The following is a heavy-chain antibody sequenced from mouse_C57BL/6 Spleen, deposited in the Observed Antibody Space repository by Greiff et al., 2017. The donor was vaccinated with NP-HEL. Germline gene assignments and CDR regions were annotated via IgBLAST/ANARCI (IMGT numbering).Heavy chain of an antibody. J-gene: IGHJ1*01. CDR3: SRGITTVIESDLYFNV. Sequence: VQLQQSGAELVKPGASVKISCKASGYAFSSYWMNWVKQWPGKGLEWIGQIYAGDGDTNYNGKFKGKATLTADKPSCTAYMQLSSMTYDDSAVYFCSRGITTVIESDLYFNVQGSRTTVTVSS. D-gene: IGHD1-1*01. CDR1: GYAFSSYW. CDR2: IYAGDGDT. V-gene: IGHV1-80*01.